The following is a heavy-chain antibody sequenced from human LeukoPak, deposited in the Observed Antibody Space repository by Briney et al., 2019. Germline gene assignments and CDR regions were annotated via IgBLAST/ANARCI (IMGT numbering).Heavy chain of an antibody. CDR3: AGDGLRYSSSSLYFDL. Sequence: GGSLRLSCAASGFTFSSYAMHWVRQAPGKGLEWVAVISYDGSNKYYADSVKGRFTISRDNSKNTLYLQMNSLRAEDTAVYYCAGDGLRYSSSSLYFDLWGRGTLVTVSS. D-gene: IGHD6-6*01. J-gene: IGHJ2*01. CDR2: ISYDGSNK. CDR1: GFTFSSYA. V-gene: IGHV3-30*04.